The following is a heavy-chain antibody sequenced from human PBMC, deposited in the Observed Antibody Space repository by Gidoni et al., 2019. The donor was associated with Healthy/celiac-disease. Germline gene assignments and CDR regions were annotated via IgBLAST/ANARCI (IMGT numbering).Heavy chain of an antibody. CDR3: ARVGRTVTTFRYYYYYMDV. Sequence: QVQLQASGPGLVKPSETLSLTCTVSGGSISSYYWSWIRQPPGKGLEWIGYIYYSGSTNYNPSLKSRVTISVDTSKTQFSLKLSSVTAADTAVYYCARVGRTVTTFRYYYYYMDVWGKGTTVTVSS. J-gene: IGHJ6*03. CDR2: IYYSGST. D-gene: IGHD4-4*01. V-gene: IGHV4-59*01. CDR1: GGSISSYY.